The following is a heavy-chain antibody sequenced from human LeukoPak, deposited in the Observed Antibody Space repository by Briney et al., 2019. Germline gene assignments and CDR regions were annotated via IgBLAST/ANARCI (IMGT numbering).Heavy chain of an antibody. V-gene: IGHV3-30*02. Sequence: GGSLRLSCAAFGFTFSSYGMHWVRQAPGKGLEWVAFIRYDGSNKYYADSVKGRFTISRDNSKNTLYLQMNSLRAEDTAVYYCAKDEYYYGSGPPHNWFDPWGQGTLVTVSS. CDR1: GFTFSSYG. CDR3: AKDEYYYGSGPPHNWFDP. J-gene: IGHJ5*02. CDR2: IRYDGSNK. D-gene: IGHD3-10*01.